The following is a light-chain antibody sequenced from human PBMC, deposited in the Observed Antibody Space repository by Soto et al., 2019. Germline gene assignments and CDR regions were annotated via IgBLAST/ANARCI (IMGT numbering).Light chain of an antibody. J-gene: IGKJ4*01. CDR1: QTVSTY. CDR2: GAS. Sequence: IVLTQSPATLSLSPGEIATLSCRARQTVSTYLSWYQHKPGQAPRLLIYGASKRATGIPARFSGSGSGTDFTLTISSLEPEDSAVYYCHQRYNWLTFGGGTKVDI. CDR3: HQRYNWLT. V-gene: IGKV3-11*01.